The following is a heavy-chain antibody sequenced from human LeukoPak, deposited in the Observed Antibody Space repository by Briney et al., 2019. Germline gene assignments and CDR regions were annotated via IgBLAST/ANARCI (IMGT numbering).Heavy chain of an antibody. D-gene: IGHD3-9*01. J-gene: IGHJ4*02. CDR1: AGTFSSYA. CDR2: IIPIFGTA. Sequence: GASVKVSCKASAGTFSSYAISWVRQAPGQGLEWMGGIIPIFGTANYAQKFQGRVTITTDESTSTAYMELSSLRSEDTALYYCASGSYDILTGYNPPFDYWGQGTLVTVSS. V-gene: IGHV1-69*05. CDR3: ASGSYDILTGYNPPFDY.